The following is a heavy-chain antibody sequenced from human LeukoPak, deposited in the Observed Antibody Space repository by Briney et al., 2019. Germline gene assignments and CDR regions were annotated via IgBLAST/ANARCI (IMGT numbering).Heavy chain of an antibody. CDR2: IYYSGST. V-gene: IGHV4-59*11. J-gene: IGHJ4*02. Sequence: SETLSLTCTVSGDSISSHYWSWLRHPPGKGLEWIGYIYYSGSTNYNPSLKSRVTISVDTSKDQFSLKLSSVTAADTAVYYCARRGLGTYYFDYWGQGTLVTVSS. CDR3: ARRGLGTYYFDY. CDR1: GDSISSHY. D-gene: IGHD1-14*01.